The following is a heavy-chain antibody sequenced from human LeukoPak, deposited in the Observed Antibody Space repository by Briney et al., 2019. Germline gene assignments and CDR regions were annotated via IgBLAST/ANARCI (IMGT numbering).Heavy chain of an antibody. Sequence: GGTLTLTCAASGCTISSYNRHWVRRAPRKELEGVVLIWFDSSKKDYVDSVKGRFTISRDNSKKQLYLQMNSLRAEDTALYYCATACYHASGGAFGMDISGQGTTVTVSS. CDR3: ATACYHASGGAFGMDI. V-gene: IGHV3-33*01. CDR1: GCTISSYN. D-gene: IGHD3-10*01. J-gene: IGHJ6*01. CDR2: IWFDSSKK.